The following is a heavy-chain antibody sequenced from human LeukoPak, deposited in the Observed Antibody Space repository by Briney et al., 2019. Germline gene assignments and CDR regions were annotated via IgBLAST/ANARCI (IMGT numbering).Heavy chain of an antibody. CDR1: GGTFSSYA. Sequence: ASVKVSCKASGGTFSSYAISWVRQAPGQGLEWMGRIIPILGIANYAQKFQGRVTITADKSTSTAYMELSSLRSEDTAVYYCASSHSRFLERLIDYFDYWGQGTLVTVSS. CDR2: IIPILGIA. V-gene: IGHV1-69*04. CDR3: ASSHSRFLERLIDYFDY. D-gene: IGHD3-3*01. J-gene: IGHJ4*02.